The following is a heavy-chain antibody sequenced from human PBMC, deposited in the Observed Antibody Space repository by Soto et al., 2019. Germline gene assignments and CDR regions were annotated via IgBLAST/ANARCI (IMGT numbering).Heavy chain of an antibody. D-gene: IGHD3-16*02. Sequence: ASVKVSCKVSGYTLTELSMHWVRQAPGKGLEWMGGFDPEDGETIYAQKFQGRVTMTRDTSTDTAYMELSSLRSEDTAVYYCARDGITFGGVIVIGHYFDYWGQGTLVTVSS. CDR1: GYTLTELS. V-gene: IGHV1-24*01. J-gene: IGHJ4*02. CDR3: ARDGITFGGVIVIGHYFDY. CDR2: FDPEDGET.